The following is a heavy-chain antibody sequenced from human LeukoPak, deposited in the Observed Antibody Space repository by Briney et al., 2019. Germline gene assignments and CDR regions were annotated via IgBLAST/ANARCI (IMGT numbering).Heavy chain of an antibody. CDR2: IWYDGSNK. D-gene: IGHD2/OR15-2a*01. CDR3: AREGPRGNSQFDY. V-gene: IGHV3-30*04. CDR1: GFTFSGYP. J-gene: IGHJ4*02. Sequence: GKSLRLSCAASGFTFSGYPIHWVRQAPGKGLEWVALIWYDGSNKYYTDSVKGRLTISRDNSKDTLFLQMNSLRVEDTAVYYCAREGPRGNSQFDYWGQGTLVTVSS.